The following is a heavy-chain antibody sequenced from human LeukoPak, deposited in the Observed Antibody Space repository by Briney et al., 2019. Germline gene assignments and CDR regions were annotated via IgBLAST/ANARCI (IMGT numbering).Heavy chain of an antibody. CDR3: ARGRIAVAGTSYYYMDV. V-gene: IGHV4-34*01. CDR1: GGSFSGYY. Sequence: SETLSLTCAAYGGSFSGYYWSWIRQPPGKGLEWIGEINHSGSTNYNPSLKSRVTISVDTSKNQFSLKLSSVTAADTAVYYCARGRIAVAGTSYYYMDVWGKGTTVTVSS. J-gene: IGHJ6*03. CDR2: INHSGST. D-gene: IGHD6-19*01.